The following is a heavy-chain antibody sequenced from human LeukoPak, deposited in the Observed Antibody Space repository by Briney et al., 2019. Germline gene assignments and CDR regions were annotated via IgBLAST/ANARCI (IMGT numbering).Heavy chain of an antibody. D-gene: IGHD3-22*01. J-gene: IGHJ4*02. CDR3: ARDKRGDYYDSSGYFDY. Sequence: PGGSLRLSCAASGFTFSSYGMHWVRQAPGKGLEWVAVIWYDGSNKYYADSVKRRFTISRDNSKNTRYLQMNSLRAEDTAVYYCARDKRGDYYDSSGYFDYWGQGNLVTVSS. CDR1: GFTFSSYG. CDR2: IWYDGSNK. V-gene: IGHV3-33*01.